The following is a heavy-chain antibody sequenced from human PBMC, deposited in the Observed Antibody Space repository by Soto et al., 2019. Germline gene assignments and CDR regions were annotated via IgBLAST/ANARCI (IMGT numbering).Heavy chain of an antibody. D-gene: IGHD3-22*01. V-gene: IGHV4-31*03. CDR1: GGSINSGGYY. CDR3: ARDFISSGYLYYGMDV. CDR2: IYYSGST. J-gene: IGHJ6*02. Sequence: RSESLSLTCTVSGGSINSGGYYLSWIRQHPWKGLEWIGYIYYSGSTYYNPSLKSRVTISVDTSKNQFSLKLSSVTAADTAVYYCARDFISSGYLYYGMDVWGQGTTVTVSS.